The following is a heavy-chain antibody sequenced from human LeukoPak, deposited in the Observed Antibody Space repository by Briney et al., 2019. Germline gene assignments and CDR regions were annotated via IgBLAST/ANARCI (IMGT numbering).Heavy chain of an antibody. J-gene: IGHJ3*02. CDR3: ATISAQTFDI. Sequence: GGSLRLSCAASGFTFSSYGMHWVRRAPGKGLEWVAVIWYDGSNKYYADSVKGRFTISRDNSKNTLYLQMNSLRAEDTAIYYCATISAQTFDIWGQGTLVSVSS. CDR2: IWYDGSNK. D-gene: IGHD5-24*01. CDR1: GFTFSSYG. V-gene: IGHV3-33*01.